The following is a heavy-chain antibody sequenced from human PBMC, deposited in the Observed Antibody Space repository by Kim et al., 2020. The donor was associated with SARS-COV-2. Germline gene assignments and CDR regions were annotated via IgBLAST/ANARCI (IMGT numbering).Heavy chain of an antibody. D-gene: IGHD6-19*01. J-gene: IGHJ4*02. V-gene: IGHV5-51*01. Sequence: SPSYQGQVTISADKSISTAYLQWSSLKASDTAMYYCARHEAVAGSGFDYWGQETLVTVSS. CDR3: ARHEAVAGSGFDY.